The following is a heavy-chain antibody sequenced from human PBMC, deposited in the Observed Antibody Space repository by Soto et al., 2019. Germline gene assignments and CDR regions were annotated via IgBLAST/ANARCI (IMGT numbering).Heavy chain of an antibody. CDR3: ASNSLCSSTSCYYYYMDV. D-gene: IGHD2-2*01. V-gene: IGHV3-66*01. CDR2: IYSGGST. Sequence: GGSLRLSCAASGFTVSSNYMSWVRQAPGKGLEWVSVIYSGGSTYYADSVKGRLTNSRDNSKNTLYLQMNSLRAEDTAVYYCASNSLCSSTSCYYYYMDVWGKGTTVTVSS. CDR1: GFTVSSNY. J-gene: IGHJ6*03.